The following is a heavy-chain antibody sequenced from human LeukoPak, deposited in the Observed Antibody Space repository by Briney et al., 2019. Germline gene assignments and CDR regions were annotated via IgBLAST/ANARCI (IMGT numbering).Heavy chain of an antibody. V-gene: IGHV3-23*01. CDR3: AKDPWRPSSGPYMDV. J-gene: IGHJ6*03. Sequence: GGSLRLSCAASGFSFSSYAITWVRQAPGKGLEWASAISGSGDSTYYSDSVKGRFTISRDNSKNTLYLQMNSLSAEDTAVYYCAKDPWRPSSGPYMDVWGKGTTVTVSS. D-gene: IGHD3-10*01. CDR1: GFSFSSYA. CDR2: ISGSGDST.